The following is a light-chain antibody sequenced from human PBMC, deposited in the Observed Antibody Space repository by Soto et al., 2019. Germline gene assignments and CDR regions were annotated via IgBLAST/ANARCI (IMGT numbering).Light chain of an antibody. V-gene: IGKV3-15*01. CDR2: SAS. CDR3: QQYNDWTRT. CDR1: QSLSSN. J-gene: IGKJ1*01. Sequence: EIVMTQSPATLSVSPGERATLSCRATQSLSSNLAWYQQKPGQAPRLLIYSASTRATGIPARFSGSGSGTEFTLTINRLQSEDFAVYYCQQYNDWTRTFGQGTKVDIK.